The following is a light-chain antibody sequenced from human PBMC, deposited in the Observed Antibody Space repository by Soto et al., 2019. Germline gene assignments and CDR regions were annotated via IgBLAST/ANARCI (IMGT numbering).Light chain of an antibody. CDR1: RSYIGSNA. V-gene: IGLV1-44*01. Sequence: QSVLTQPPSASGTPGQRVTISCSGSRSYIGSNAVSWDQQLPGTAPKLLIYNDNQRPSGVPDRFSASKSGTSASLAISGLQSEDEADYYCAAWDDSLNARGVFGGGTKLTVL. CDR3: AAWDDSLNARGV. J-gene: IGLJ3*02. CDR2: NDN.